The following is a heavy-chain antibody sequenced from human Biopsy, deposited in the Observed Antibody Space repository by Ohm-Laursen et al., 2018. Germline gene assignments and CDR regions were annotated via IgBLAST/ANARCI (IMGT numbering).Heavy chain of an antibody. J-gene: IGHJ4*02. D-gene: IGHD2-8*01. V-gene: IGHV1-8*01. CDR3: ARFDNGFDK. CDR1: GYTFTNYD. Sequence: ASVKVSCKSSGYTFTNYDINWVRQATGQGLEWLGWMNPDSGNTGSAQKFHDRVTMTMNTSINAAYLELSSLRSEDTAVYYCARFDNGFDKWGQGTLVTVSS. CDR2: MNPDSGNT.